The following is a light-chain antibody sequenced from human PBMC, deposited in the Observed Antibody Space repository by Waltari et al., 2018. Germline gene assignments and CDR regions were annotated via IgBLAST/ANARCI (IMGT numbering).Light chain of an antibody. CDR3: VAWDNSLNGYV. CDR2: KNN. J-gene: IGLJ1*01. CDR1: SSNIGRDT. V-gene: IGLV1-44*01. Sequence: QSVLTQPPSASGTPGQRVTISCSGSSSNIGRDTVYLYQQPPGTAPKLLIYKNNQRPSGVPDRFSGSKSGTSASLAISGLQSEDEADYYCVAWDNSLNGYVFGTGTKVTVL.